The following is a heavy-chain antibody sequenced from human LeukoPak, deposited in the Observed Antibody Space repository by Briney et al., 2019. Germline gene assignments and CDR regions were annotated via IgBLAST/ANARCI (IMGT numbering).Heavy chain of an antibody. CDR3: SRNGLVDFDY. CDR1: GFAFDDFA. J-gene: IGHJ4*02. V-gene: IGHV3-49*04. CDR2: IRRRAYGGAA. Sequence: PGGSLTLSCTTSGFAFDDFAMSWVRQPAGKGLEWVGFIRRRAYGGAAEYAASVKGRFIISRDDSKGIAYLQMNSLNTEDTAVYYCSRNGLVDFDYWGQGSRVIVSP.